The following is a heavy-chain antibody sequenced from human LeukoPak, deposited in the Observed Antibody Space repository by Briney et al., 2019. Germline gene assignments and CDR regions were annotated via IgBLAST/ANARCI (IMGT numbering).Heavy chain of an antibody. J-gene: IGHJ4*02. V-gene: IGHV4-59*01. CDR2: IYYSGST. CDR1: GGSISSYY. CDR3: ARVWSSSWPKEAPYYFDY. Sequence: SETLSLTCTVSGGSISSYYWSWIRQPPGTGLEWIGYIYYSGSTNYNPSLKSRVTISVDTSKDQFSLKLSSVTAADTAVYYCARVWSSSWPKEAPYYFDYWGKGTLVTVSS. D-gene: IGHD6-13*01.